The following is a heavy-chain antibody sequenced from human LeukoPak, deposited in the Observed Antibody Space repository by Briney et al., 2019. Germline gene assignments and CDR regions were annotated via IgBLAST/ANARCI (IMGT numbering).Heavy chain of an antibody. CDR3: AREGLVYSFDY. V-gene: IGHV3-7*01. D-gene: IGHD3-16*01. J-gene: IGHJ4*02. CDR2: IKQVGSDK. Sequence: GGSLRLSCAASGFSLSSHWMSWVRQAPGKGLEWVANIKQVGSDKYYVDSVKGRFTISRDNGRNSLYLQMNSLRAEDTAIYYCAREGLVYSFDYWGQGIVVTVSS. CDR1: GFSLSSHW.